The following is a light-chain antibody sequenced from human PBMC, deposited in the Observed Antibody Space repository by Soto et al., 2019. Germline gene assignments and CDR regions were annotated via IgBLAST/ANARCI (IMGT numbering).Light chain of an antibody. Sequence: LTQPASVSGSPGQSITISCTGTSSDVGGYNYVSWYQQHPGKAPKLMIYDVSNRPSGVSNRFSGSKSDNTASLTISGLQAEDEADYYCSSYTSSIYVFGTGTKVTV. V-gene: IGLV2-14*01. CDR2: DVS. CDR3: SSYTSSIYV. J-gene: IGLJ1*01. CDR1: SSDVGGYNY.